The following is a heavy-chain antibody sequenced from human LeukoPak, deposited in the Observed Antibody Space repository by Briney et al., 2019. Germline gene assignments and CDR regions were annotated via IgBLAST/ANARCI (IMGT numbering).Heavy chain of an antibody. V-gene: IGHV4-34*01. Sequence: SETLSLTCAVYGGSFSGYYWSWIRQPPGKGLEWIGEMNHSGSTNYNPSLKSRVTISVDTSKNQFSLKLSSVTAADTAVYYCARRKTYYYGSGSHLEYWGQGTLVTVSS. J-gene: IGHJ4*02. CDR1: GGSFSGYY. D-gene: IGHD3-10*01. CDR2: MNHSGST. CDR3: ARRKTYYYGSGSHLEY.